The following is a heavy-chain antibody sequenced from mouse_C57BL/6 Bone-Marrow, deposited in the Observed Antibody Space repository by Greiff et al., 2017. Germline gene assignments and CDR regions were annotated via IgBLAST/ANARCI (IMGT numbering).Heavy chain of an antibody. CDR1: GFTFSDYY. CDR3: ARIYYGNLAWFAY. J-gene: IGHJ3*01. D-gene: IGHD2-1*01. Sequence: DVMLVESGGGLVQPGGSLKLSCAASGFTFSDYYMYWVRQTPEKRLEWVAYISNGGGSTYYPDTVKGRFTISRDNAKNTLYLQMSRLKSEDTAMYYCARIYYGNLAWFAYWGQGTLVTVSA. V-gene: IGHV5-12*01. CDR2: ISNGGGST.